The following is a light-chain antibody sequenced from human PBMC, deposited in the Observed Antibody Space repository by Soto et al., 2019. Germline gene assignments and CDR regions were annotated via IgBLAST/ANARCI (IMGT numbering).Light chain of an antibody. V-gene: IGLV2-11*01. CDR2: DVS. CDR1: GRDIGTYNY. Sequence: QSVLTQPRSVSGSPGQSVTISCAGTGRDIGTYNYVSWYQQHPGKAPKLIIYDVSKRPSGVPDRFSGSRSGNTASLTISGLQAEDEAHYHCCSYAGSWLFGGGTKVTVL. CDR3: CSYAGSWL. J-gene: IGLJ3*02.